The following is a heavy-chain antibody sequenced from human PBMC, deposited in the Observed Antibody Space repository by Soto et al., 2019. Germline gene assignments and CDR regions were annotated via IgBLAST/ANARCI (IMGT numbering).Heavy chain of an antibody. Sequence: ASVKVSCKASGYTFTSYGISWVRQAPGQGLEWMGWISAYNGNTNYAQKLQGRVTMTTDTSTSTAYMELRSLRSDDTAVYYCARVDYYDSSGYYYKYYFDYWGQGTLVT. CDR3: ARVDYYDSSGYYYKYYFDY. V-gene: IGHV1-18*01. CDR2: ISAYNGNT. D-gene: IGHD3-22*01. CDR1: GYTFTSYG. J-gene: IGHJ4*02.